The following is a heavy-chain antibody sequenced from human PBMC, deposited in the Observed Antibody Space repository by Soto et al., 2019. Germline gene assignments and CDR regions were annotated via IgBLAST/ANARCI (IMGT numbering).Heavy chain of an antibody. V-gene: IGHV4-34*01. CDR3: ARGSAVAGIDY. J-gene: IGHJ4*02. D-gene: IGHD6-19*01. CDR2: IKHRGST. CDR1: GGSFSGYY. Sequence: QVQLQQWGAGLLKPSETLSLTCAVYGGSFSGYYWSWIRQPPGKGLEWIGEIKHRGSTNYNPSLKSRVTISVDTSKNQFSLKLSSVTAADTAVYYCARGSAVAGIDYWGQGTLVTVSS.